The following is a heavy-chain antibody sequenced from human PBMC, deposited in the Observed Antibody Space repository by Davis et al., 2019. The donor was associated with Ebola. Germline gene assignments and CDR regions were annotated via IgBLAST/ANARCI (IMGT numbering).Heavy chain of an antibody. CDR1: GYSFTSYW. CDR2: IDPSDAYT. Sequence: GESLKISCKGSGYSFTSYWISWVRQLRGKGLEWMGRIDPSDAYTNYSPSFQGHVTISADKSISTAYLQWSSLKASDTAMYYCAGQGYYYYGMDVWGQGTTVTVSS. CDR3: AGQGYYYYGMDV. V-gene: IGHV5-10-1*01. J-gene: IGHJ6*02.